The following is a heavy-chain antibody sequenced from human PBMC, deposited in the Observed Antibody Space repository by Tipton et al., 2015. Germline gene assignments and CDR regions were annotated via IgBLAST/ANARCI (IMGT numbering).Heavy chain of an antibody. J-gene: IGHJ4*02. CDR3: AREGWNSDSSGYDY. Sequence: GLVKPSETLSLTCTVSGGSISSSSFFWGWIRQSPGKGLEWIGNIYHRGVTYYNPSLKSRVTMSVDTSKNQFSLQLSSVTAADTAVYYCAREGWNSDSSGYDYWGQGTLVTVSS. CDR2: IYHRGVT. CDR1: GGSISSSSFF. D-gene: IGHD3-22*01. V-gene: IGHV4-39*07.